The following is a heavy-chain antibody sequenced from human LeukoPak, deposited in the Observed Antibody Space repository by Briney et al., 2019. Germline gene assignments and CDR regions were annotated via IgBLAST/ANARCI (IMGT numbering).Heavy chain of an antibody. D-gene: IGHD2-21*02. CDR1: GFAFSTYG. J-gene: IGHJ4*02. Sequence: KTGGSLRLSCAASGFAFSTYGMIWVRQAPGKGLEWVSAISSSGGRRYYADSVKGRFTISRDNSKNTLYLQMNSLRAEDTAVYYCAKGCGGDCYSFDYWGQGTLVTVSS. V-gene: IGHV3-23*01. CDR3: AKGCGGDCYSFDY. CDR2: ISSSGGRR.